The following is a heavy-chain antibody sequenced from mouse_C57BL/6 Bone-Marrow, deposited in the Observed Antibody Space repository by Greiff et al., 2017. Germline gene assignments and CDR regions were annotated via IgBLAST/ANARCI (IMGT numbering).Heavy chain of an antibody. J-gene: IGHJ3*01. D-gene: IGHD2-4*01. Sequence: QVQLQQPGAELVMPGASVKLSCKASGYTFTSYWMHWVKQRPGQGLEWIGEIDPSDSYTNYNQKFKGKSTLTVAKSSSTAYMQLSSLTSEDSAVYYCAREEIYCDYGFAYWGQGTLVTVSA. CDR3: AREEIYCDYGFAY. CDR2: IDPSDSYT. CDR1: GYTFTSYW. V-gene: IGHV1-69*01.